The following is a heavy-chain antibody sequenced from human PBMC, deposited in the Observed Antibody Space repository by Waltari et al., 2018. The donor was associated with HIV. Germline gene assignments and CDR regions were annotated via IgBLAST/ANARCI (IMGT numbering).Heavy chain of an antibody. D-gene: IGHD3-22*01. Sequence: QVQLVESGGGVVQPGRSMRLSCAASGFTFSHFAMHWVRQAPGKGLEWVAVIWYDGDNKYYADSVKGRFTISRDNSKNTLYLQMNSLRVEDTAVYYCARGGYYYDISGYYHYWGQGTLVTVSS. J-gene: IGHJ4*02. V-gene: IGHV3-33*01. CDR1: GFTFSHFA. CDR2: IWYDGDNK. CDR3: ARGGYYYDISGYYHY.